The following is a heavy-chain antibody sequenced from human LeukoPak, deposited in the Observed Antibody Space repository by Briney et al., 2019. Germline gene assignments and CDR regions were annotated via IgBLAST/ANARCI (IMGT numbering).Heavy chain of an antibody. CDR1: GYTFTSYA. Sequence: SVTVSCKASGYTFTSYAMNWVRQAPGQGLEWMGRIIPILGIANYAQKFQGRVTITADKSTSTAYMELSSLRSEDTAVYYCARDRRGIAAAGPFDYWGQGTLVTVSS. D-gene: IGHD6-13*01. CDR2: IIPILGIA. J-gene: IGHJ4*02. CDR3: ARDRRGIAAAGPFDY. V-gene: IGHV1-69*04.